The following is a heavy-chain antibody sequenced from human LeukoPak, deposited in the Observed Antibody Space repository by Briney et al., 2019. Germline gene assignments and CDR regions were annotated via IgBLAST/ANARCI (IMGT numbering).Heavy chain of an antibody. CDR3: ATISGSFEYLDY. CDR2: ISASGGVT. D-gene: IGHD1-26*01. CDR1: GFTVSSNY. Sequence: GSLRLSCAASGFTVSSNYMSWVRQAPGKGLEWVSGISASGGVTYSAESVRGRFTISRDNSKNTLYLQMNSLRVDDTAAYYCATISGSFEYLDYWGQGTLVTVSS. J-gene: IGHJ4*02. V-gene: IGHV3-23*01.